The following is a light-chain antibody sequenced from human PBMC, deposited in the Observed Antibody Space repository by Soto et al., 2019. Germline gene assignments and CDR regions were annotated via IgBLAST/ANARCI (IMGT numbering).Light chain of an antibody. CDR1: QSVNSN. J-gene: IGKJ4*01. V-gene: IGKV3-15*01. CDR3: HQYNNWPLT. Sequence: RVMTQSPATLSVSPGERATLSCRASQSVNSNLAWYQQKPGQAPRLLIYGASTRATGIPARFSGSGSGTEFTLTISSLQSEDFAFYYCHQYNNWPLTFGGGTKVEIE. CDR2: GAS.